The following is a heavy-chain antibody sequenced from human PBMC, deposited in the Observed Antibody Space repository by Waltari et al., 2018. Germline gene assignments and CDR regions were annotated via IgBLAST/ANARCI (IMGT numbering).Heavy chain of an antibody. D-gene: IGHD7-27*01. V-gene: IGHV3-30*02. CDR1: GFTFSSYG. J-gene: IGHJ4*02. Sequence: QVQLVESGGGVVQPGGSLRLSCAASGFTFSSYGMHWVRQAPGKGLEGVAFIRYDGSNKDYADSVKGRFTISRDNAKNSLYLQMNSLRAEDTAVYYCARVLSLTGGQGTLVTVSS. CDR2: IRYDGSNK. CDR3: ARVLSLT.